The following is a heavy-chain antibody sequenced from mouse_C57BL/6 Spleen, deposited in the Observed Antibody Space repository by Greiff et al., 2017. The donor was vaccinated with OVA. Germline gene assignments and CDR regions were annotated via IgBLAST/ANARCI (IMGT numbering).Heavy chain of an antibody. CDR3: ARYEGRDYDGYAMDY. CDR2: IDPNSGGT. CDR1: GYTFTSYW. Sequence: QVQLKQPGAELVKPGASVKLSCKASGYTFTSYWMHWVKQRPGRGLEWIGRIDPNSGGTKYNEKFKSKATLTVDKPSSTAYMQLSSLTSEDSAVYYCARYEGRDYDGYAMDYWGQGTSVTVSS. D-gene: IGHD2-4*01. J-gene: IGHJ4*01. V-gene: IGHV1-72*01.